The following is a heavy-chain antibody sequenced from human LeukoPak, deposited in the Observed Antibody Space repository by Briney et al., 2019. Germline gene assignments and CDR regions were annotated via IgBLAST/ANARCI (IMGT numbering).Heavy chain of an antibody. J-gene: IGHJ3*02. D-gene: IGHD3-9*01. Sequence: SETLSLTRTVSGGSISNYYRSWIRQSPGKGLEWIGYIHYSGGTKYNPSLKSRVIISVDMSMNQFSLKLSSVTAADTAMYYCAKHSVLTGSGYAFDIWGQGTAVTVSS. CDR2: IHYSGGT. V-gene: IGHV4-59*08. CDR3: AKHSVLTGSGYAFDI. CDR1: GGSISNYY.